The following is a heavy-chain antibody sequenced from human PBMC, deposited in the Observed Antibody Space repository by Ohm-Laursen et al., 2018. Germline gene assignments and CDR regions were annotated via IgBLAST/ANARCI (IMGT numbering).Heavy chain of an antibody. Sequence: SDTLSLTCTVSGGSISSSSYYWGWIRQPPGKGLEWIGGIYYSGSTYYNPSLKNRVTISVETSKNQFSLTLSSVTAADTAVYYCARHAAYCGGDCYSRWFDPWGQGTLVTVSS. J-gene: IGHJ5*02. D-gene: IGHD2-21*02. CDR1: GGSISSSSYY. V-gene: IGHV4-39*01. CDR3: ARHAAYCGGDCYSRWFDP. CDR2: IYYSGST.